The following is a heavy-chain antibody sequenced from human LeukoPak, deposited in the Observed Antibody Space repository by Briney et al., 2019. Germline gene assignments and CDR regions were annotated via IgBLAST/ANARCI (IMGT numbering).Heavy chain of an antibody. CDR2: ISAYNGNI. D-gene: IGHD3-22*01. Sequence: ASVKVSCKASGYTFTSYGISWVRQAPGQGLEWMGWISAYNGNINFAQNLQGRVTMTTDTSTSTAYMELRSLRSDDTAVYYCARDYYDSSGYYRGGDYFDYWGQGTLVTVSS. J-gene: IGHJ4*02. CDR3: ARDYYDSSGYYRGGDYFDY. CDR1: GYTFTSYG. V-gene: IGHV1-18*01.